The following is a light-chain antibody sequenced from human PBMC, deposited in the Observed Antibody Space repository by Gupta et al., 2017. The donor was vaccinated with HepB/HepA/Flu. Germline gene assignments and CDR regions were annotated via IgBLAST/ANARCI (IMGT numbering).Light chain of an antibody. CDR1: QNIDTY. CDR3: QQYRAFPT. V-gene: IGKV1-5*03. CDR2: WAS. Sequence: DIKMTQSPSTLSVYVGDTVTITCRASQNIDTYLAWYHQKPGKAPKLLIHWASYLQSGVSSRFSGSGSGTEFILTISSLRTDDLGTYYCQQYRAFPTFGGGTRVEI. J-gene: IGKJ4*01.